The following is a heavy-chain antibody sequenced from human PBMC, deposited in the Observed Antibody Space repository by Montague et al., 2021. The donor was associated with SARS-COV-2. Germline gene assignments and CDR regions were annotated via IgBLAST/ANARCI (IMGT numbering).Heavy chain of an antibody. CDR3: ARTSRGSRYFYGVDV. CDR2: IFRSGAT. D-gene: IGHD3-10*01. CDR1: GDSISDYY. J-gene: IGHJ6*02. V-gene: IGHV4-59*01. Sequence: SETLSLTCTVSGDSISDYYWSWIRQPPGMGLEWIGYIFRSGATNYNPPLKSRVIISLDTSKSQFSLRLSSVTAVDTALYYCARTSRGSRYFYGVDVWGQGTTVTVSS.